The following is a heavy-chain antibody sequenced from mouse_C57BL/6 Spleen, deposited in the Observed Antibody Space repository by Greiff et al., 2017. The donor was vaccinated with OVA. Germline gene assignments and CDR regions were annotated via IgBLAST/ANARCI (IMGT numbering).Heavy chain of an antibody. CDR2: IDPENGDT. CDR3: NTARLGVGAMDY. J-gene: IGHJ4*01. Sequence: EVKLLESGAELVRPGASVKLSCTASGFNIKDDYMHWVKPRPEQGLEWIGWIDPENGDTEYAPKFKGKATITADTSSHTAYLQLSSLTSEATAVYDYNTARLGVGAMDYWGQGTSVTVSS. CDR1: GFNIKDDY. D-gene: IGHD3-3*01. V-gene: IGHV14-4*01.